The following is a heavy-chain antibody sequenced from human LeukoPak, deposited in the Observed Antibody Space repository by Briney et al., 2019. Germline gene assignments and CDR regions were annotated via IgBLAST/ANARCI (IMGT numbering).Heavy chain of an antibody. D-gene: IGHD3-22*01. CDR3: ARQYDSSGYYYSPYYYYGMDV. CDR2: IIPILGIA. Sequence: GASVKVSCKASGYTFTSYAISWVRQAPGQGLEWMGRIIPILGIANYAQKFQGRVTITADKSTSTAYMELSSLRSEDTAVYYCARQYDSSGYYYSPYYYYGMDVWGQGTTVTVSS. CDR1: GYTFTSYA. V-gene: IGHV1-69*04. J-gene: IGHJ6*02.